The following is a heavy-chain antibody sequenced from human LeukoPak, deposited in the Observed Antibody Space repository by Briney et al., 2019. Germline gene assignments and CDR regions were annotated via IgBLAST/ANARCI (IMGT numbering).Heavy chain of an antibody. CDR2: IYPGDSDT. CDR1: GYSFTSYW. V-gene: IGHV5-51*01. D-gene: IGHD3-9*01. J-gene: IGHJ4*02. Sequence: GESLKISCKGSGYSFTSYWIGWVRQMPGKGLEWMGIIYPGDSDTRYSPSFQGQVTISADKSISTAYLQWSSLKASDTAMYYCARQFDILTGYQFFDYWGQGTMVTVSS. CDR3: ARQFDILTGYQFFDY.